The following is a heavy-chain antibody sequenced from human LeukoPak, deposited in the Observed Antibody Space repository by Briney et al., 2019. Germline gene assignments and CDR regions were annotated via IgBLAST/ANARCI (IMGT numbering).Heavy chain of an antibody. CDR3: ARSTLSSTSCFRLALCYYYGMDV. Sequence: GGSLRLSCAASGFTFSSYSMNWVRQAPGKGLEWVANIKQDGSEKYYVDSVKGRFTISRDNAKNSLYLQMNSLRAEDTAVYYCARSTLSSTSCFRLALCYYYGMDVWGQGTTVTVSS. D-gene: IGHD2-2*01. V-gene: IGHV3-7*03. CDR1: GFTFSSYS. CDR2: IKQDGSEK. J-gene: IGHJ6*02.